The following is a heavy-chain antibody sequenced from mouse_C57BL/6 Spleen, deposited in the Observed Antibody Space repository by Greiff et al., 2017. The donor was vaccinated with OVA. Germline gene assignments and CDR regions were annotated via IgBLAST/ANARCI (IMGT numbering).Heavy chain of an antibody. CDR2: ISSGGDYI. J-gene: IGHJ3*01. Sequence: EVKVEESGEGLVKPGGSLKLSCAASGFTFSSYAMSWVRQTPEKRLEWVAYISSGGDYIYYADTVKGRFTISRDNARNTLYLQMSSLKSEDTAMYYCTRVGDYPAWFAYWGQGTLVTVSA. V-gene: IGHV5-9-1*02. CDR3: TRVGDYPAWFAY. D-gene: IGHD2-4*01. CDR1: GFTFSSYA.